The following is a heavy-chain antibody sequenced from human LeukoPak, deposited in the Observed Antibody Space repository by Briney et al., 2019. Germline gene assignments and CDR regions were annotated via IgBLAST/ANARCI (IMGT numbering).Heavy chain of an antibody. CDR2: IKQDGSDK. J-gene: IGHJ4*02. V-gene: IGHV3-7*02. Sequence: GGSLRLSCAASEFTFSKYRMTWVRQAPGKGLEWVASIKQDGSDKYYVDSVKGRFTISRDNAKISLYLQMNSLRIEDTAVCYCATNLGSSWPNYWGQGTLVTVSS. CDR1: EFTFSKYR. D-gene: IGHD6-13*01. CDR3: ATNLGSSWPNY.